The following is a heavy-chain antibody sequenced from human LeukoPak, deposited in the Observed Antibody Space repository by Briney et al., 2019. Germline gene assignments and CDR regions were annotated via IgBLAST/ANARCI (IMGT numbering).Heavy chain of an antibody. Sequence: GWSLRLSCPATGFTYSCYWLSGVRQAPGKGLEWVANIKQDGSEKYYVDSVKGRFTISRDNAKNSLYLQMNSLRAEDTAVYCCAREGVWGQGTTVTVSS. CDR1: GFTYSCYW. CDR3: AREGV. V-gene: IGHV3-7*01. J-gene: IGHJ6*02. CDR2: IKQDGSEK.